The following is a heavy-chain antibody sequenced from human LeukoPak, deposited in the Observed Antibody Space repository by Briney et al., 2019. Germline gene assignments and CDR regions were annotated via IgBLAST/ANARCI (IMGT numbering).Heavy chain of an antibody. CDR3: ARAAYCSSTSCYAILDY. Sequence: GGSLRLSCTASTRYFTNYWMHWVRQVPGKGLAWLSRIDRDGLRTDYADSVRGRFTISRHNAKSTAYLQMNSLRAEDTAVYYCARAAYCSSTSCYAILDYWGQGTLVTVSS. D-gene: IGHD2-2*01. J-gene: IGHJ4*02. CDR1: TRYFTNYW. CDR2: IDRDGLRT. V-gene: IGHV3-74*01.